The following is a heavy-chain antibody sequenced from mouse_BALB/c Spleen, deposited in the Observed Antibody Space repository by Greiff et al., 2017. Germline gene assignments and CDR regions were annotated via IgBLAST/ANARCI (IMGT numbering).Heavy chain of an antibody. V-gene: IGHV14-1*02. CDR3: PVGRDYYAMDY. CDR2: IVPENGNT. CDR1: GFNIKDYY. D-gene: IGHD3-3*01. J-gene: IGHJ4*01. Sequence: EVQLQQSGAELVRPGALVKLSCKASGFNIKDYYMHWVKQRPEQGLEWIGWIVPENGNTIYDPKFQGKASITADTSSNTAYLQLSSLTSEDTAVYYCPVGRDYYAMDYWGQGTSVTVSS.